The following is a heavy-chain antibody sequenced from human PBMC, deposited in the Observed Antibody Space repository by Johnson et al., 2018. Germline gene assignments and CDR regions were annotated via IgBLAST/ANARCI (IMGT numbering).Heavy chain of an antibody. CDR3: ARETIVIRPGGMDV. CDR2: SGST. J-gene: IGHJ6*02. V-gene: IGHV4-59*01. D-gene: IGHD2/OR15-2a*01. CDR1: GGSITGYY. Sequence: QVQLQESGPGLVKPSETXSLTCSVSGGSITGYYWSWVRQPPGKGLEWIGYSGSTDYNPSLKSLITITVYRSKSQFSLKLRSVTAADTAVYYWARETIVIRPGGMDVWGQGITVTVSS.